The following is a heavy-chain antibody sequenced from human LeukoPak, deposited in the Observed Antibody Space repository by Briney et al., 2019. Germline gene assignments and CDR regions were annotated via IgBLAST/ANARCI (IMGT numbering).Heavy chain of an antibody. CDR3: ARGIPSVVTVGAPYYFDY. D-gene: IGHD2-15*01. Sequence: SETLSLTCTVSGGSISSYYWSWLRQPPGKGLEWIGYIYYSGSTNYNPSLKSRVTISVDTSKNQFSLKLSSVTAADTAVYYCARGIPSVVTVGAPYYFDYWGQGTLVTVSS. CDR1: GGSISSYY. CDR2: IYYSGST. J-gene: IGHJ4*02. V-gene: IGHV4-59*01.